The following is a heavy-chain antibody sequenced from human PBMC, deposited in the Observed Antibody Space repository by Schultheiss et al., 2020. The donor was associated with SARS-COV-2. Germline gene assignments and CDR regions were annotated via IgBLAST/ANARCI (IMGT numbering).Heavy chain of an antibody. Sequence: GGSLRLSCAASGFTVSIAWMNWVRQAPGKGLMWVSRINGDGTTTNYAGSVKGRFTISRDNSKNTLYLQMNSLRAEDTAVYYCARELHSSSWYFDYWGQGTLVTVSS. J-gene: IGHJ4*02. CDR3: ARELHSSSWYFDY. D-gene: IGHD6-13*01. V-gene: IGHV3-74*01. CDR2: INGDGTTT. CDR1: GFTVSIAW.